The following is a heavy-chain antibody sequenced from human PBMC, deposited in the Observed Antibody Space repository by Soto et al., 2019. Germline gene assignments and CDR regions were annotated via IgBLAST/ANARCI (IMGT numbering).Heavy chain of an antibody. J-gene: IGHJ4*02. V-gene: IGHV1-8*01. CDR3: TRGKLGGYSYGRFSY. Sequence: QVQLVQSGAEVKKPGASVKVSCKASGYTFTRYDINWVRQATGQGLEWRGWMNPNSGNTGYAQKFQGRVTMTKNTSISTAYMDLSSLGSEDTAVYYCTRGKLGGYSYGRFSYWGQGTLVTVSS. CDR1: GYTFTRYD. D-gene: IGHD5-18*01. CDR2: MNPNSGNT.